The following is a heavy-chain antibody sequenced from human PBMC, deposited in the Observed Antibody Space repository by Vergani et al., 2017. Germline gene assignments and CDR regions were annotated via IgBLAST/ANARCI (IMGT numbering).Heavy chain of an antibody. D-gene: IGHD1-1*01. J-gene: IGHJ4*02. Sequence: EVELVQSGPEMRKPGESLKISCKGSEYSFGNYWIGWVRPMPGKGLEWMRIIYPADSDTRYSPSFQGHVTISADKSNSTAFLQWDSLKASDTALYYCARHTTYTDSWGQGTLVTVSS. CDR1: EYSFGNYW. CDR2: IYPADSDT. V-gene: IGHV5-51*01. CDR3: ARHTTYTDS.